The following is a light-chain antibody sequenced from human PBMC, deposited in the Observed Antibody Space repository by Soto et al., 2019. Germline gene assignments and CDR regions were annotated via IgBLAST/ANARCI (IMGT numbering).Light chain of an antibody. Sequence: XRSFSCRXLPXYXQKXXPXXRXXXXGDASRATGIPERLSGSGSGTDSTLTISRLEPEEFAVYYCKQYGSSPRITFGQGTRLEI. J-gene: IGKJ5*01. V-gene: IGKV3-20*01. CDR2: GDA. CDR1: RSFSCRX. CDR3: KQYGSSPRIT.